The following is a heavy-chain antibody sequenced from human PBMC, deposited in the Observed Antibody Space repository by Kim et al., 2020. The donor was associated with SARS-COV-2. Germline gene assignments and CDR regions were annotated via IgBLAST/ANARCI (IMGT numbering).Heavy chain of an antibody. Sequence: SETLSLTCTVSGASISSSFNYWGWIRQPPGKGLEWIGSVYHSGTTYDSPSLKRRVTVSVDTSKNEFSLKVTSVTAADTAVYFCARLPHDSSGYVDCWGQGILVTVSS. J-gene: IGHJ4*02. CDR1: GASISSSFNY. D-gene: IGHD3-22*01. V-gene: IGHV4-39*01. CDR3: ARLPHDSSGYVDC. CDR2: VYHSGTT.